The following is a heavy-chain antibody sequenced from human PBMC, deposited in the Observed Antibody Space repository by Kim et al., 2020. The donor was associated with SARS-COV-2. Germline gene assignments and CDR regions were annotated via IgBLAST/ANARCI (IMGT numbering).Heavy chain of an antibody. D-gene: IGHD3-22*01. CDR1: GFTFSSYE. J-gene: IGHJ4*02. Sequence: GGSLRLSCAASGFTFSSYEMNWVRQAPGKGLEWVSYISSSGSTTYYADSVKGRFTISRDNAKNSLYLQMNSLRAEDTAVYYCARGGAYASSGYDDDYWGQGTLVTVSS. V-gene: IGHV3-48*03. CDR2: ISSSGSTT. CDR3: ARGGAYASSGYDDDY.